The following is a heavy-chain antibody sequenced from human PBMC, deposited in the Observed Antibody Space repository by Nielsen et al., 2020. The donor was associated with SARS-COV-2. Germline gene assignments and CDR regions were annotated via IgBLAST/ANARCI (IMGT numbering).Heavy chain of an antibody. CDR1: GFTFSSYA. CDR2: ISYDGSNK. V-gene: IGHV3-30*14. Sequence: GESLKISCAASGFTFSSYAMHWVRQAPGKGLEWVAVISYDGSNKYYADSVKGRFTISKHNSKNTLYLQMNSLRAEDTAVYYCARSTYYYDSSGYFSVVDDAFDIWGQWTIVTVSS. J-gene: IGHJ3*02. CDR3: ARSTYYYDSSGYFSVVDDAFDI. D-gene: IGHD3-22*01.